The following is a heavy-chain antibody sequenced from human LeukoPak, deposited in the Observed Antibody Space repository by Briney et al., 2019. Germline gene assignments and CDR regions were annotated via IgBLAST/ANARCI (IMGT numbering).Heavy chain of an antibody. D-gene: IGHD3-22*01. CDR2: IHHGGST. CDR3: ARQDYYDFYFDY. V-gene: IGHV4-38-2*01. CDR1: GYSISSGYY. J-gene: IGHJ4*02. Sequence: KPSETLSLTCAVSGYSISSGYYWGWIRQPPGQGLECTGSIHHGGSTYYNSSLKSRVTISVDTSKNQFSLKLSSVSAADTAVYYCARQDYYDFYFDYWGQGTLVTVPS.